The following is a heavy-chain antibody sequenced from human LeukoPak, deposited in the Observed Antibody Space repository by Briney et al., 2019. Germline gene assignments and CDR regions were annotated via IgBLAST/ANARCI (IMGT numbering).Heavy chain of an antibody. V-gene: IGHV4-38-2*02. CDR3: AREGDSSSVGWFDP. CDR2: IYHSGST. CDR1: GYSISTGYS. Sequence: PLSLSCAASGYSISTGYSWAWIRPPPGKALECIGSIYHSGSTYYKSSLKSRVTISVDTSKNQFSLKLSSVTAADTAVYYCAREGDSSSVGWFDPWGQGTLVTVSS. D-gene: IGHD6-13*01. J-gene: IGHJ5*02.